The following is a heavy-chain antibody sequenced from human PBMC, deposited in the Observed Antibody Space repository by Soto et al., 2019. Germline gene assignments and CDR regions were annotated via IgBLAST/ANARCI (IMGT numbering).Heavy chain of an antibody. CDR1: GLTFSSYW. Sequence: EVQLVESGGGLVQPGGSLRLSCAASGLTFSSYWMHWVRQAPGKGLVWVSRINSAGSSTSYADSVKGRFTISRDNAKNTLYLQMNRLRAEDTAVYYCALSPTVTTDYWGQGTLVTVSS. CDR2: INSAGSST. CDR3: ALSPTVTTDY. J-gene: IGHJ4*02. D-gene: IGHD4-17*01. V-gene: IGHV3-74*01.